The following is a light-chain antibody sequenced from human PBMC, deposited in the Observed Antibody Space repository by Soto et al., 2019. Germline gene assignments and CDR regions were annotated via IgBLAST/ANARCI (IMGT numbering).Light chain of an antibody. J-gene: IGKJ2*01. V-gene: IGKV3-20*01. CDR3: HHYGSSPPRT. Sequence: EIVLTQSPGTLSLSPGERATLSCRASQSVSGSYLAWYQHKPGQAPRLLTYGASSRATGIPDRFSGSGSGTDFTLTISRLEPEDFAVYYCHHYGSSPPRTFGQGTQLETK. CDR1: QSVSGSY. CDR2: GAS.